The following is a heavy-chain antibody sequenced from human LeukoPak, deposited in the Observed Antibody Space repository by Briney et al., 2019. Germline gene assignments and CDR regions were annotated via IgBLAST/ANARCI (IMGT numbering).Heavy chain of an antibody. CDR1: GGSFSGYY. V-gene: IGHV4-34*01. CDR3: ARTTEGGYTYDYFYYYYMDV. Sequence: PSETLSLTCAVYGGSFSGYYWSWIRQPPGKGLEWIGEMNHSGSTNYNPSLKSRVTISVDTSKNQFSLKLSSVTAADTAVYYCARTTEGGYTYDYFYYYYMDVWGKGTTVTISS. D-gene: IGHD5-18*01. CDR2: MNHSGST. J-gene: IGHJ6*03.